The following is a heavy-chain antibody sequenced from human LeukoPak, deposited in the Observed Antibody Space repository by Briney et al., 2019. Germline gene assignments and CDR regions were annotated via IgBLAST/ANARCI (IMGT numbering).Heavy chain of an antibody. CDR1: GGTFSSYA. D-gene: IGHD3-22*01. V-gene: IGHV1-69*05. CDR2: IIPIFGTA. Sequence: SVKVSCKASGGTFSSYAISWVRQAPGQGLEWMGGIIPIFGTANYAQKLQGRVTMTTDTSASTAYMELRSLRSDDTAVYYCARNTYYYDSSGYYDFDYWGQGTLVTVSS. J-gene: IGHJ4*02. CDR3: ARNTYYYDSSGYYDFDY.